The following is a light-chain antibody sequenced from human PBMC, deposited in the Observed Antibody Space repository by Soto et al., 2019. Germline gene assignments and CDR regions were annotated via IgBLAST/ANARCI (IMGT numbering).Light chain of an antibody. Sequence: QSVLTQPPSVSAAPGQQVTISCSGSSSNIGNNYVSWYQQLPGTAPKLLIYDNNKRPSGIPDRFSGSKSGTSATLGITGLQTGDEADYYCGTWDSSLSAVVFGGGIKVTVL. CDR2: DNN. J-gene: IGLJ2*01. CDR3: GTWDSSLSAVV. CDR1: SSNIGNNY. V-gene: IGLV1-51*01.